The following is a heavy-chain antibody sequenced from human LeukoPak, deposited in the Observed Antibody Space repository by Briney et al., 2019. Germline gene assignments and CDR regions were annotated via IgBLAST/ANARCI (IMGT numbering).Heavy chain of an antibody. J-gene: IGHJ6*02. CDR3: ARGVRFSNGMDV. CDR1: GGTFSSYA. D-gene: IGHD3-3*01. V-gene: IGHV1-69*13. CDR2: IIPIFGTA. Sequence: ASVKVSCKASGGTFSSYAISWVRQAPGQGLEWMGGIIPIFGTANYAQKFQGRVTITADESTSTAYMELSGLRSEDTAVYYCARGVRFSNGMDVWGQGTTVTVSS.